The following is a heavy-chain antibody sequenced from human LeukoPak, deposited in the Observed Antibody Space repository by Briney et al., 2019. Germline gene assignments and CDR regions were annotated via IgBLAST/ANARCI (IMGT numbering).Heavy chain of an antibody. V-gene: IGHV1-2*02. J-gene: IGHJ5*02. Sequence: GASVKVSCKASGYTFTGYYMHWVRQAPGQGLEWMGWINPNSGGTNYAQKFQGRVTMTRDTSTSTAYMELSRLRSDDTAVYYCARDCSYDFWSGCNWFDPWGQGTLVTVSS. CDR1: GYTFTGYY. CDR3: ARDCSYDFWSGCNWFDP. CDR2: INPNSGGT. D-gene: IGHD3-3*01.